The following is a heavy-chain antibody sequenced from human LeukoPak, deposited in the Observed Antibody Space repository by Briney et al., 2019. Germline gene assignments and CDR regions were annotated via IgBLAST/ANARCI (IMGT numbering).Heavy chain of an antibody. Sequence: GGSLRLSCAVSGFTVSRNYMNWVRQAPGKGLEWVSVIYGGGSTYYADSVKGRFTISRDNSKSTLYLQMNSLRAEDTAVYYCARGAGNTVPTRFFDYWGQGTLVTVSS. CDR2: IYGGGST. V-gene: IGHV3-53*01. J-gene: IGHJ4*02. CDR3: ARGAGNTVPTRFFDY. CDR1: GFTVSRNY. D-gene: IGHD1-1*01.